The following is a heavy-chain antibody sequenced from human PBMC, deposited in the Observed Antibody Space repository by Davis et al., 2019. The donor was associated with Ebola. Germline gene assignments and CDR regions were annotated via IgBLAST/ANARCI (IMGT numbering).Heavy chain of an antibody. V-gene: IGHV5-51*01. CDR1: GYSFSNFW. D-gene: IGHD6-13*01. CDR3: ARQESLYGSIDY. CDR2: IYPGDSDT. J-gene: IGHJ4*02. Sequence: GESLKISCKGSGYSFSNFWIGWVRQMPGKGLEWMGIIYPGDSDTRYSPSFQGQVTISADKSIATAYLQWSSLKASDTAMYYCARQESLYGSIDYWGQGTLVTVSS.